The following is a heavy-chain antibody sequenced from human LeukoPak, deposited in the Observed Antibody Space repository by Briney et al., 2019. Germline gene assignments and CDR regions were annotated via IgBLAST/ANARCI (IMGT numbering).Heavy chain of an antibody. J-gene: IGHJ4*02. CDR1: GGTFSSYA. D-gene: IGHD3-22*01. Sequence: GSSVKVSCKASGGTFSSYAISWVRQAPGQGLEWMGRIIPILGIANYAQKFQGRVTITADKSTSTAYMELSSLRSEDTAVYYCASLDYYDSSGSRFFDYWGQGTLVTVSS. V-gene: IGHV1-69*04. CDR2: IIPILGIA. CDR3: ASLDYYDSSGSRFFDY.